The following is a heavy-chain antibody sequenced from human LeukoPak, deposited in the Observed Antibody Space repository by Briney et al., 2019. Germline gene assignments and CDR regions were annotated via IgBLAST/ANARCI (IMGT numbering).Heavy chain of an antibody. CDR1: GYSISSGYY. D-gene: IGHD2-15*01. J-gene: IGHJ3*02. Sequence: PSETLSLTCAVSGYSISSGYYWGWIRQPPGKGLEWIGSIYHSGSTYYNPSLKSRVTISVDTSKNQFSLKLSSVTAADTAVYYCARKNPLYGSGGSCYSLNAFDIWGQGTMVTVSS. CDR2: IYHSGST. CDR3: ARKNPLYGSGGSCYSLNAFDI. V-gene: IGHV4-38-2*01.